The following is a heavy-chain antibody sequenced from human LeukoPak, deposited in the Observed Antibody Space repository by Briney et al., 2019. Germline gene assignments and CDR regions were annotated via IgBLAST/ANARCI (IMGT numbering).Heavy chain of an antibody. Sequence: GGSLRLSCAASGFTFSSYSMNWVRQAPGKGLEWVSSISSSSSYIYYADSVKGRFTISRDNAKNSLYLQMNSLRAEDTAVYYCARDGSGSYLVDYWGQGTLVTVSS. V-gene: IGHV3-21*01. J-gene: IGHJ4*02. CDR3: ARDGSGSYLVDY. CDR2: ISSSSSYI. D-gene: IGHD3-10*01. CDR1: GFTFSSYS.